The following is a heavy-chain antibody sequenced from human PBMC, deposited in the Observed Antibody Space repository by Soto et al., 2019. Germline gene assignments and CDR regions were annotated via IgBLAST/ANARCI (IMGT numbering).Heavy chain of an antibody. J-gene: IGHJ4*02. Sequence: QVQLQESGPGLVKPSETLSLTCTVSGGSISRYYWSWIRQPPGKGLEWIGYIYYSGSTNYNPSLQSRVTISVDTSKNQFSLKLSSVTAADTAVYYCVRGGGAGLYYFDFWGQGTLVTVSS. D-gene: IGHD2-2*01. CDR3: VRGGGAGLYYFDF. CDR1: GGSISRYY. CDR2: IYYSGST. V-gene: IGHV4-59*01.